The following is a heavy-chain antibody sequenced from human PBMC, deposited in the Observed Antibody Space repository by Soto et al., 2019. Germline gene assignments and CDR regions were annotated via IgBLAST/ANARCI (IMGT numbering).Heavy chain of an antibody. CDR2: VYHSGST. D-gene: IGHD6-19*01. Sequence: PSETLSLTCAVSGYSISSGVYCCWIRQPPGKGLEWIGHVYHSGSTYYNPSLQSPGTISVDTSKNQFSLKLNSVTAADTAVYSCARESLSYSSYFDSWGQGALVTVSS. V-gene: IGHV4-38-2*02. CDR3: ARESLSYSSYFDS. J-gene: IGHJ4*02. CDR1: GYSISSGVY.